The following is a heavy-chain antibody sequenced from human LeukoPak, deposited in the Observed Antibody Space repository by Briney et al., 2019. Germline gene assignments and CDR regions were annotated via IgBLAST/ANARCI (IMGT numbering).Heavy chain of an antibody. CDR1: GGSITNYY. CDR2: IYTSGST. CDR3: ASGTAMGGWYFDY. J-gene: IGHJ4*02. V-gene: IGHV4-4*07. D-gene: IGHD5-18*01. Sequence: SETLSLTCTVSGGSITNYYWSWIRHPAGKGLELIGRIYTSGSTNYNPSLKSRVTMSVDTSKNQFSLKLSSVTAADTAVYYCASGTAMGGWYFDYWGQGTLVTVSS.